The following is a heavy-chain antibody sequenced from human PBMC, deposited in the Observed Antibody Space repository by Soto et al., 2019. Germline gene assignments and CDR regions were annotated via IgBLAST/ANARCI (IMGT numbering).Heavy chain of an antibody. V-gene: IGHV3-23*01. D-gene: IGHD5-12*01. J-gene: IGHJ4*02. CDR2: IGTSGGSP. CDR1: GFSFNSYG. Sequence: EVQLLESGGGLVQPGGSLRISCAASGFSFNSYGMTWVRQAPGKGLEWVTGIGTSGGSPYFADSVKGRFTISRDNSKNTVYLQMNSLRVEDTAVYYCARAGAGGSGYDTFDYWGQGTLVTVSS. CDR3: ARAGAGGSGYDTFDY.